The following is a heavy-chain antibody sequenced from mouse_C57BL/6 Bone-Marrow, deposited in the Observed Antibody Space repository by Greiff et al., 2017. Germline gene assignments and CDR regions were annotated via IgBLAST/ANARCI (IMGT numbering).Heavy chain of an antibody. J-gene: IGHJ4*01. CDR1: GFTFSDFY. CDR2: SRNKANDYTT. V-gene: IGHV7-1*01. CDR3: SRDYDYAEAGYAMYY. D-gene: IGHD2-4*01. Sequence: EVKLVESGGGLVQSGRSLRLSCATSGFTFSDFYMEWVRQAPGKGLEWIAASRNKANDYTTEYSAAVKGRFIVSRDTSQSILYLQMNALRAEDTAIYYCSRDYDYAEAGYAMYYWGQGTSVTVSS.